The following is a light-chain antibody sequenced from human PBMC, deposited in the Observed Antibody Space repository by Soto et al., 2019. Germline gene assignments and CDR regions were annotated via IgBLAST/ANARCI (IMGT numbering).Light chain of an antibody. CDR3: QQYET. J-gene: IGKJ1*01. V-gene: IGKV1-5*01. Sequence: DIQMTQSPSTLSASVGDRVTITCRASQSISSWLAWYQQKPGKAPKLLIYDASSLESGVPSRFSGSGSGTGFTLTISSLQPDDFATYYCQQYETFGQGTKVEIK. CDR2: DAS. CDR1: QSISSW.